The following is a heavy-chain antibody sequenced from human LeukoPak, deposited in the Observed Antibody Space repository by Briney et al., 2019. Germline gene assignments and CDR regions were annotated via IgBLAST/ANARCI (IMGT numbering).Heavy chain of an antibody. CDR2: ISGSSSAI. CDR1: GFTFSSYS. V-gene: IGHV3-21*05. J-gene: IGHJ4*02. D-gene: IGHD2-15*01. Sequence: PGGSLRLSCVVSGFTFSSYSMNWVRQAPGKGLEWVSYISGSSSAIYYADSVKGRFTISRDNAKNSLYLQMNSLRAEDTAVYYCARDPEGGTSFDYWGQGTLVTVSS. CDR3: ARDPEGGTSFDY.